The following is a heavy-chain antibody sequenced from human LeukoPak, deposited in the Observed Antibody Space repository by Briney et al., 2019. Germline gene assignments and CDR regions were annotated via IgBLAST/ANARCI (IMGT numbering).Heavy chain of an antibody. CDR2: IYYSGST. CDR1: GGSISSYY. Sequence: PSETLSLTCTVSGGSISSYYWSWIRQPPGKGLEWIGYIYYSGSTNYNPSLKSRVTISVDTSKNQFSLKLSSVTAADTAVYYCAGGGDYHDYWGQGTLVTVSS. CDR3: AGGGDYHDY. V-gene: IGHV4-59*08. J-gene: IGHJ4*02.